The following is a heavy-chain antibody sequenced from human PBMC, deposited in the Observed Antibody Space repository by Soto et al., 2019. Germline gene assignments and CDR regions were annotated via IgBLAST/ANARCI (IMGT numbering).Heavy chain of an antibody. V-gene: IGHV1-69*12. J-gene: IGHJ6*02. CDR3: ARDRVVVVVAAIHYYGMDV. CDR2: IIPIFGTA. D-gene: IGHD2-15*01. Sequence: QVQLVQSGAEVKKPGSSVKVSCKASGGTFSSYAISWVRQAPGQGLEWMGGIIPIFGTANYAQKFQGRVTITADEXXSXAXXELSSLRSEDTAVYYCARDRVVVVVAAIHYYGMDVWGQGTTVTVSS. CDR1: GGTFSSYA.